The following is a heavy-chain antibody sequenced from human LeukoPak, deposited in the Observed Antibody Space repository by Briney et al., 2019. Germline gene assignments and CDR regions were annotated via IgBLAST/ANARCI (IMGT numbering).Heavy chain of an antibody. Sequence: PSETLSLTCTVSGGSISSGDYYWSWIRQPPGQGLEWIGYIYYSGSTYYNPSLMSRVTISVDTSKNQFSLKLSSVTAADTAVYYCAREAEEITMVRGVIRLDYWGQGTLVTVSS. CDR3: AREAEEITMVRGVIRLDY. J-gene: IGHJ4*02. V-gene: IGHV4-30-4*01. CDR2: IYYSGST. CDR1: GGSISSGDYY. D-gene: IGHD3-10*01.